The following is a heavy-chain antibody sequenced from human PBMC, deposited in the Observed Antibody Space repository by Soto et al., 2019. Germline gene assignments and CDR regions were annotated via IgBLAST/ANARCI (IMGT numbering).Heavy chain of an antibody. CDR2: ISGSSDTI. CDR1: GFTLSSYN. V-gene: IGHV3-48*02. J-gene: IGHJ6*02. Sequence: EVQLVESGGGLVQPGGSLRLSCAASGFTLSSYNMNWVRQAPGKGLEWVSYISGSSDTIYYADSVKGRFTIYRDNAKNSLYLQIERLRDEDTAVYSCARDHGSSTWFVGIYYYFGVDVWGQGTTVTVSS. CDR3: ARDHGSSTWFVGIYYYFGVDV. D-gene: IGHD6-13*01.